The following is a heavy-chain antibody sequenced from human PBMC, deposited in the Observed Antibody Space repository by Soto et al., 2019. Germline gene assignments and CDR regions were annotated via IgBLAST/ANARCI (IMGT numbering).Heavy chain of an antibody. Sequence: QVQLQESGPGLVKPSETLSLTCTVSGDSISSYYWSWIRQPPGKGLEWIGNIYHSVSTNYSPSLKSRVTISVDTSKNQFSLTRTSVTAADTAVYSCARHYCRGGSCYLDYCGQGTLVTVSS. D-gene: IGHD2-15*01. CDR1: GDSISSYY. V-gene: IGHV4-59*08. J-gene: IGHJ4*02. CDR3: ARHYCRGGSCYLDY. CDR2: IYHSVST.